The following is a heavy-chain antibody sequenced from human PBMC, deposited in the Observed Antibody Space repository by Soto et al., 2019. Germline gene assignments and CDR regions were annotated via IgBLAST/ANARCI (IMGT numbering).Heavy chain of an antibody. J-gene: IGHJ1*01. CDR2: ISGSGDST. CDR3: AKGVPGIAVAGTGYFQH. Sequence: GGSLRLYCAASGFTFSTYAMSWVRQAPGKGLEWVSAISGSGDSTYYADSVKGRFTISRDNSKNTLYLQMNSMRAEDTAVYYCAKGVPGIAVAGTGYFQHWGQGTLVTVSS. D-gene: IGHD6-19*01. CDR1: GFTFSTYA. V-gene: IGHV3-23*01.